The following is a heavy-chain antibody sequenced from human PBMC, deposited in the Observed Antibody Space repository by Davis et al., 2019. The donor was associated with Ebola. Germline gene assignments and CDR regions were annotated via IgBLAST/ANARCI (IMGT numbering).Heavy chain of an antibody. Sequence: GGSLRLSCAASGFTFSSYSMNWVRQAPGKGLEWVANIKQDGSNKYYADSVKGRFTISRDNSKNTLYLQMNSLRAEDTAVYYCAKRLRFLEWFTDYYGMDVWGQGTTVTVSS. CDR2: IKQDGSNK. V-gene: IGHV3-30*02. CDR3: AKRLRFLEWFTDYYGMDV. D-gene: IGHD3-3*01. J-gene: IGHJ6*02. CDR1: GFTFSSYS.